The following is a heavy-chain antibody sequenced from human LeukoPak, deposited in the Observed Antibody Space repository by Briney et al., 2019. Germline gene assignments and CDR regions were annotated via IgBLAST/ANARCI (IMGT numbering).Heavy chain of an antibody. CDR3: AKDLGQQLNYYYYGMDV. Sequence: GGSLRLSCAASGFTFSSYSMNWVRQAPGKGLEWVSSISSSSSYIYYADSVKGRFTISRDNSRNTLYLQMNSLRAEDTAVHYCAKDLGQQLNYYYYGMDVWGQGTTVTVSS. J-gene: IGHJ6*02. D-gene: IGHD6-13*01. V-gene: IGHV3-21*04. CDR1: GFTFSSYS. CDR2: ISSSSSYI.